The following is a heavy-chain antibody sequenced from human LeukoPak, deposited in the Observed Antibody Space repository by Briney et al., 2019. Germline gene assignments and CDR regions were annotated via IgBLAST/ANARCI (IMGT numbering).Heavy chain of an antibody. J-gene: IGHJ4*02. CDR1: GFTCSSYS. D-gene: IGHD1-26*01. CDR2: ISSSSSYI. CDR3: ARDMSGSYLVD. Sequence: GGSLTLSCAASGFTCSSYSMIWDRQAPGKELKWVSSISSSSSYIYYADSVKGRFTISRDNAKNSLYLQMNSLRAEDTAVYYCARDMSGSYLVDWGQGTLVTVSS. V-gene: IGHV3-21*01.